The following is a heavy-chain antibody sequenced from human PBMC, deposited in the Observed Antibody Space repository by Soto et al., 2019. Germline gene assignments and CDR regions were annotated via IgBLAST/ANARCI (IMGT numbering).Heavy chain of an antibody. CDR2: TYYRSKWYN. J-gene: IGHJ5*01. Sequence: SQTLSLTCAISGDSVSSNSVAWSWIRQSPSRCLGWLGRTYYRSKWYNDYSVSVKSRITINPDTSKNQFSLQLNSVTFEDTAVYYCARVKTAARRGLWLDSWGQGTLVTVSS. CDR3: ARVKTAARRGLWLDS. D-gene: IGHD6-13*01. V-gene: IGHV6-1*01. CDR1: GDSVSSNSVA.